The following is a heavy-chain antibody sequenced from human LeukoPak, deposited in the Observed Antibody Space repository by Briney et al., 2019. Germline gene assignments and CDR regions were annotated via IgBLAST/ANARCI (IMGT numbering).Heavy chain of an antibody. J-gene: IGHJ4*02. CDR2: ISAYNGNT. V-gene: IGHV1-18*01. Sequence: ASVKVSCKASGYTFTSYGISWVRQAPGQGLEWMGWISAYNGNTNYAQKLQGRVTMTTDTSTSTAYMELRSLRSDDTAAYYCARDRNYGGNAEWWGQGTLVTVSS. CDR3: ARDRNYGGNAEW. D-gene: IGHD4-23*01. CDR1: GYTFTSYG.